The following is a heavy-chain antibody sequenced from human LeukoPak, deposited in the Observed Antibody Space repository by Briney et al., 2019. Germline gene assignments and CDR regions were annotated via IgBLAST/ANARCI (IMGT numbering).Heavy chain of an antibody. V-gene: IGHV3-53*01. D-gene: IGHD2-15*01. CDR3: AKKGINDIVVVVAALYYFDY. Sequence: GGSLRLSCAASGFTVRSNYMSWVRQAPGKGLEWVSVLYSGTGGDTYYADSVKGRFTISRNNSKNTLYLQMNSLRAEDTAVYYCAKKGINDIVVVVAALYYFDYWGQGTLVTVSS. CDR2: LYSGTGGDT. CDR1: GFTVRSNY. J-gene: IGHJ4*02.